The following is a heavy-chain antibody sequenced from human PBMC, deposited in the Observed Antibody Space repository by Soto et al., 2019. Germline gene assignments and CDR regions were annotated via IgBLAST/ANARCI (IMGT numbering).Heavy chain of an antibody. CDR3: ANCYCDLYYYYGMDV. Sequence: EVQLLESGGGLVQPGGSLRLSCAASGFTFSSYAMSWVRQAPGKGLEWVSAISGSGGSTYYADSVKGRFTISRDNSKNTLYLQMNSLRAEDTAVYYCANCYCDLYYYYGMDVWGQGTTVTVSS. J-gene: IGHJ6*02. CDR1: GFTFSSYA. CDR2: ISGSGGST. D-gene: IGHD4-17*01. V-gene: IGHV3-23*01.